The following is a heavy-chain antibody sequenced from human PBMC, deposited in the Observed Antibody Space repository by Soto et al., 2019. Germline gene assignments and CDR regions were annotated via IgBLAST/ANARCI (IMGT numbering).Heavy chain of an antibody. CDR2: ISYTGST. V-gene: IGHV4-59*12. CDR1: GGSIINYY. J-gene: IGHJ4*01. CDR3: ARTRMVGGVGPQMGYYF. Sequence: QVQLQESGPGLVRDSETLSLTCSISGGSIINYYWSWIRLSPGKGLEWIGYISYTGSTSYNPSLASRLTISVDTSKNHFSLRLRSVTAADTAVYYCARTRMVGGVGPQMGYYF. D-gene: IGHD1-26*01.